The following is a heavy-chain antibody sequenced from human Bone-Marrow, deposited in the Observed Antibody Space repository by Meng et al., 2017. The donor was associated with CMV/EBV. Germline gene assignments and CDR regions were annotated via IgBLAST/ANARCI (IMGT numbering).Heavy chain of an antibody. CDR2: ISAYNGNT. CDR3: ARDGGPGGAADYYYYYGMDV. D-gene: IGHD3-16*01. Sequence: ASVKVSCKASGYTFTSYGISWVRQAPGQGLEWMGWISAYNGNTNYAQKLQGRVSMTTDTSTTTAHMEVRSLGSDDTAVYYCARDGGPGGAADYYYYYGMDVWGQGTTVTVPS. V-gene: IGHV1-18*01. J-gene: IGHJ6*02. CDR1: GYTFTSYG.